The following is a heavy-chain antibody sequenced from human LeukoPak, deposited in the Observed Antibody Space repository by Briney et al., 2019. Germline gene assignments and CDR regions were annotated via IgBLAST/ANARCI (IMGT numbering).Heavy chain of an antibody. CDR2: IYSGGST. Sequence: GGSLRLSCAASGFTFSNAWMSWDRQAPGKGLEWVSVIYSGGSTYYADSVKGRFTISRDNSKNTLYLQMNSLRAEDTAVYYCARSVEMATIGFDYWGQGTLVTVSS. D-gene: IGHD5-24*01. CDR3: ARSVEMATIGFDY. J-gene: IGHJ4*02. CDR1: GFTFSNAW. V-gene: IGHV3-66*02.